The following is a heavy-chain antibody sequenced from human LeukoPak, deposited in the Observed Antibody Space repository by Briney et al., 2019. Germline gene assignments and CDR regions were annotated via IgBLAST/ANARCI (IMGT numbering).Heavy chain of an antibody. CDR1: GYSFTSYW. CDR3: ARSSSSSWYVDPYFDY. Sequence: GESLKISCKGSGYSFTSYWIGWVRQMPGKGLEWTGIIHPGDSDTRYSPSFQGRVTISADKSISTAYLQWSSLKASDTAMYYCARSSSSSWYVDPYFDYWGQGTLVTVSS. CDR2: IHPGDSDT. D-gene: IGHD6-13*01. J-gene: IGHJ4*02. V-gene: IGHV5-51*01.